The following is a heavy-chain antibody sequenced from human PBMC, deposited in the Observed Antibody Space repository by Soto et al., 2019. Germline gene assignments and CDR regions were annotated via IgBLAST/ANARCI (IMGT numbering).Heavy chain of an antibody. CDR1: GFTFSSYD. Sequence: EVQLVESGGGLVQPGGSLRLSCAASGFTFSSYDMHWVRQVTGKGLEWVSTIGTAGDTYYPDSVRGRFTISRENAKNSLYLKMKSLRAGDTAVYYCARVAYGDYAFDSWGQGTLVTVSS. CDR3: ARVAYGDYAFDS. J-gene: IGHJ4*02. CDR2: IGTAGDT. V-gene: IGHV3-13*04. D-gene: IGHD4-17*01.